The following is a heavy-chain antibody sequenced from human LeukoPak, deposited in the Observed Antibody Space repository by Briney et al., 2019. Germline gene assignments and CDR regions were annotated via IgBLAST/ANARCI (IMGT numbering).Heavy chain of an antibody. V-gene: IGHV4-39*07. Sequence: SETLSLTCTVSGGSISSSSYYWGWIRQPPGKGLEWIGSIYYSGSTYYNPPLKSRVTISVDTSKNQFSLKLSSVTAADTAVYYCAREVVGSKVFDYWGQGTLVTVSS. CDR2: IYYSGST. J-gene: IGHJ4*02. CDR1: GGSISSSSYY. CDR3: AREVVGSKVFDY. D-gene: IGHD1-26*01.